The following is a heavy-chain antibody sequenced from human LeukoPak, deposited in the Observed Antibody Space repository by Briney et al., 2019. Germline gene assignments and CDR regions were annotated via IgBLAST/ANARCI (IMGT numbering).Heavy chain of an antibody. V-gene: IGHV4-39*02. Sequence: PSETLSLTCTVSGGSISSSSYYWGWIRQPPGKGLEWIGTIYHSGSTYYNPSLESRVTISVDTSKNQFSLKLSSVTAADTAVYYCARDGYNPIDYWGQGTLVTVSS. D-gene: IGHD5-24*01. CDR1: GGSISSSSYY. J-gene: IGHJ4*02. CDR3: ARDGYNPIDY. CDR2: IYHSGST.